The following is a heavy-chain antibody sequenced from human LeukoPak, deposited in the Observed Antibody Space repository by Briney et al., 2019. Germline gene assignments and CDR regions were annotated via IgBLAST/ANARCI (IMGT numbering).Heavy chain of an antibody. CDR2: INSDGSDT. Sequence: GGSLILSCAASEFTFSSYWMHWVRQAPGKGLVWVSRINSDGSDTTYADSVKGRFTISSDNAKNTLYLQMNSLRAEDTAVYYCARARQPLELDYWGQGTLVTLSS. CDR1: EFTFSSYW. CDR3: ARARQPLELDY. J-gene: IGHJ4*02. D-gene: IGHD1-1*01. V-gene: IGHV3-74*01.